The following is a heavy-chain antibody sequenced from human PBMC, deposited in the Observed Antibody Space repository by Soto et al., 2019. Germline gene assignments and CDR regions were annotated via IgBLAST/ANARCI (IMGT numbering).Heavy chain of an antibody. V-gene: IGHV1-69*12. Sequence: QVQLVQSGAEVKKPGSSVKVSCKASGGSLSNSGISWVRQAPGQGLEWMGAIIPVFGTPNYAQKFQDRVTIIAYESTTTVYMEVRSLTSEDTAVYYCARGDATKIVVTTYYAMDVWGQGTTVTVSS. J-gene: IGHJ6*02. CDR2: IIPVFGTP. CDR1: GGSLSNSG. D-gene: IGHD3-22*01. CDR3: ARGDATKIVVTTYYAMDV.